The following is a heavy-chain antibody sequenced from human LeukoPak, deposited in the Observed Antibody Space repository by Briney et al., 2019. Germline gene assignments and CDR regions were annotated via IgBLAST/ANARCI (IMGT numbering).Heavy chain of an antibody. CDR3: ARLGYCSSTSCYPGGRVPYYFDY. CDR2: IYPGDSDT. J-gene: IGHJ4*02. Sequence: GGSPDISWQGSGHLFTSYWIGWVRQLPGKGLEWMGIIYPGDSDTRYSPSFQGQVTISADKSISTAYLQWSSLKASDTAMYYCARLGYCSSTSCYPGGRVPYYFDYWGQGTLVTVSS. CDR1: GHLFTSYW. V-gene: IGHV5-51*01. D-gene: IGHD2-2*01.